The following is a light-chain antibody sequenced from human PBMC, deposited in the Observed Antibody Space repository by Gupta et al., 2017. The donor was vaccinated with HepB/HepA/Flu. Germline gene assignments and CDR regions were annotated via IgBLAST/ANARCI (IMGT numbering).Light chain of an antibody. CDR2: GAF. V-gene: IGKV3-20*01. CDR1: QSVSSNY. CDR3: QQSGSSRT. Sequence: EIVLTQSPGTLSLSAGERATLSCRASQSVSSNYLAWYQQKPGQAPRLLIYGAFRRATDTPDRFSGSGSGTDFTLTISRLEPEDFAVYYCQQSGSSRTFGQGTKLEIK. J-gene: IGKJ2*02.